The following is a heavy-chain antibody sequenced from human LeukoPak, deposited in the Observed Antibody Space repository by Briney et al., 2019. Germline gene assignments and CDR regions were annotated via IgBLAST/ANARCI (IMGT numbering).Heavy chain of an antibody. J-gene: IGHJ6*02. CDR1: RFTFSDYW. CDR3: ARDVLRFLEWLPRYYYYGMDV. CDR2: INHSGST. V-gene: IGHV4-34*01. D-gene: IGHD3-3*01. Sequence: GSLRLSCAASRFTFSDYWMNWVRQPPGKGLEWIGEINHSGSTNCNPSLKSRVTISVDTSKNQFSLKLSSVTAADTAVYYCARDVLRFLEWLPRYYYYGMDVWGQGTTVTVSS.